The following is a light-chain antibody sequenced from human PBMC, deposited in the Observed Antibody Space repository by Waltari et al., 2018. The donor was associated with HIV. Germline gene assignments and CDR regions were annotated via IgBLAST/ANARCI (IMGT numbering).Light chain of an antibody. Sequence: EVVLTQSPATVSVSPGERATPSCRASQSLSSNLAWFQQRPGQAPRLLIYGASTRASGISARFSGTGSGTEFTLTISSLQSEDFAVYYCQQYDYRPLTFGGGTKVEIK. CDR3: QQYDYRPLT. J-gene: IGKJ4*01. CDR2: GAS. V-gene: IGKV3-15*01. CDR1: QSLSSN.